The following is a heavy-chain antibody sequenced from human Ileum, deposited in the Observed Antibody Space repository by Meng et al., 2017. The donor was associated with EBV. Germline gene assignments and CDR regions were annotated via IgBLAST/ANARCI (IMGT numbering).Heavy chain of an antibody. Sequence: QVLLSGSGPRLVNSAVTLSLIGTVSGDIVKSGGHYWSWIRQATGKFLEWIGFIYSSGTTNYIHSLKDGINMSVDTSKNQFLLNLTSVTAADTDVYYCARDLYSHSSEGFDYWGQGTLVTVSS. V-gene: IGHV4-61*08. CDR1: GDIVKSGGHY. CDR2: IYSSGTT. J-gene: IGHJ4*02. CDR3: ARDLYSHSSEGFDY. D-gene: IGHD6-6*01.